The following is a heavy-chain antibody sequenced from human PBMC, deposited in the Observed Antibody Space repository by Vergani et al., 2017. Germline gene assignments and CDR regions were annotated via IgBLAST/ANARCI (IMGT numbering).Heavy chain of an antibody. V-gene: IGHV3-30*18. CDR1: GFTFSSYG. CDR2: ISYDGSNK. Sequence: QVQLVESGGGVVQPGRSLRLSCAASGFTFSSYGMHWVRQAPGKGLEWVAVISYDGSNKYYADSVKGRFTISRDNSKNTLYLQMNSLRAEDMAVYYCAKDLRGQLPSYYYYGMDVWGQGTTVTVSS. D-gene: IGHD2-2*01. J-gene: IGHJ6*02. CDR3: AKDLRGQLPSYYYYGMDV.